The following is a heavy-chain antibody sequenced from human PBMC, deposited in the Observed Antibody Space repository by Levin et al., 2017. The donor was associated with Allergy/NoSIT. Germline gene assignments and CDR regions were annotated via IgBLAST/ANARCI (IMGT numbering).Heavy chain of an antibody. CDR1: GGSISSYY. J-gene: IGHJ3*02. Sequence: SETLSLTCTVSGGSISSYYWSWIRQPPGKGLEWIGYVYYSGSTNYNPSLKSRVTISVDTSKNQFSLKLSSVTAADTAVYYCARDLGNAFDIWGQGTMVTVSS. CDR3: ARDLGNAFDI. V-gene: IGHV4-59*01. CDR2: VYYSGST.